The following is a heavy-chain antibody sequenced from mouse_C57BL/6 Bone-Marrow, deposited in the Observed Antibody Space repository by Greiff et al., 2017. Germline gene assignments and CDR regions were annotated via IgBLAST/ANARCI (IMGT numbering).Heavy chain of an antibody. V-gene: IGHV14-2*01. D-gene: IGHD1-1*01. CDR1: GFNITDYY. CDR2: IDPEDGET. J-gene: IGHJ2*01. CDR3: ASFFITTVVACDY. Sequence: VQLQQSGAELVKPGASVKLSCTASGFNITDYYMPWVKQRTEQGLEWIGRIDPEDGETKYAPKFQGKATITADPSSNTAYLQLSSLTSDDTAVYYWASFFITTVVACDYWGQGTTLTVSS.